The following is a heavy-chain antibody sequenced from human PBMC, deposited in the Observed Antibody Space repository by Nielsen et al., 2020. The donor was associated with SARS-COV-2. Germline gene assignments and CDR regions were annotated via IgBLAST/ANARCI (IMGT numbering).Heavy chain of an antibody. CDR2: IIPIFGTA. Sequence: SVKVTCKASGGTFSSYAISWVRQAPGQGLEWMGGIIPIFGTANYAQKFQGRVTITADESTSTAYMELSSLRSEDTAVYYCAKAYSSGWYVVDYWGQGTLVTVSS. D-gene: IGHD6-19*01. J-gene: IGHJ4*02. CDR3: AKAYSSGWYVVDY. V-gene: IGHV1-69*13. CDR1: GGTFSSYA.